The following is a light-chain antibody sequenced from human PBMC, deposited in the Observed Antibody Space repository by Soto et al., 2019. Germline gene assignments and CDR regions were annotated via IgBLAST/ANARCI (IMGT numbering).Light chain of an antibody. CDR1: QTLSDRF. Sequence: IVLTQSPGTLSLSPGERVTLSCRSSQTLSDRFLAWYQQKPGQAPRLLIHRASTRATGIPQRFSGSGSGTDFTLTISRLEPEDFAVYYCQQYESSARTFGQGTKVDI. CDR3: QQYESSART. V-gene: IGKV3-20*01. CDR2: RAS. J-gene: IGKJ1*01.